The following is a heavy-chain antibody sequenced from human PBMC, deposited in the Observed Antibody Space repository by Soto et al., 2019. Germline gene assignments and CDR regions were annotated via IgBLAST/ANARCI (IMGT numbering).Heavy chain of an antibody. J-gene: IGHJ4*02. CDR3: ARGSQDGYRTFDF. CDR1: GYSFPDYW. D-gene: IGHD5-18*01. V-gene: IGHV5-51*01. Sequence: GESLKISCKASGYSFPDYWIVCVRQMPGKGLEWMGIIYPGDSDTRYSPSFQGQVIISADKSISTAYMQWSSLKASDTAIYYCARGSQDGYRTFDFCGQGALVTVSS. CDR2: IYPGDSDT.